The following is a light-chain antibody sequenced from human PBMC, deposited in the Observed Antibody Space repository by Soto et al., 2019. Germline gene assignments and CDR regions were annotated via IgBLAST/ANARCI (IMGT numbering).Light chain of an antibody. J-gene: IGKJ4*01. CDR3: QHHHNWLLT. CDR2: SAS. Sequence: EIVMTQSPATLSVSPGERVTLSCRASQSLNNNLAWYQQKPGQAPRLLIYSASTRATGIPARFSGSGSGTDFTLTISSLQSEDFAVYYCQHHHNWLLTFGGGTKVEIK. CDR1: QSLNNN. V-gene: IGKV3-15*01.